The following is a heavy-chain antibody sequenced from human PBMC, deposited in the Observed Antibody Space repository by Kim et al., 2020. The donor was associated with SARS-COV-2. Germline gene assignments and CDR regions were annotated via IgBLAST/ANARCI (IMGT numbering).Heavy chain of an antibody. CDR1: GFTFSSYA. J-gene: IGHJ4*02. V-gene: IGHV3-23*01. CDR2: ISGSGGST. D-gene: IGHD3-10*01. CDR3: AKDLNSYYYGSGSYYYFDY. Sequence: GGSLRLSCAASGFTFSSYAMSWVRQAPGKGLEWVSAISGSGGSTYYADSVKGRFTISRDNSKNTLYLQMNSLRAEDTAVYYCAKDLNSYYYGSGSYYYFDYWGQGTLVTVSS.